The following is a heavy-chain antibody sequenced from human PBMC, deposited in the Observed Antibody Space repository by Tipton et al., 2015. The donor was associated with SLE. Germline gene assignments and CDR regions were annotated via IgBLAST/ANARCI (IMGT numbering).Heavy chain of an antibody. V-gene: IGHV4-39*07. CDR1: GGSISSSSYY. J-gene: IGHJ4*02. CDR2: INHSGST. Sequence: TLSLTCTVSGGSISSSSYYWSWIRQPPGKGLEWIGEINHSGSTNYNPSLKSRVTISVDTSKNQFSLKLTSVTAADTAVYYCAREGYSSGWFDYWGQGTLVTVSS. CDR3: AREGYSSGWFDY. D-gene: IGHD6-19*01.